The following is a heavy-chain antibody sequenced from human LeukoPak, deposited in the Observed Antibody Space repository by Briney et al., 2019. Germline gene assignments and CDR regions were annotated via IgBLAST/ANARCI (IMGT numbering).Heavy chain of an antibody. V-gene: IGHV4-61*02. J-gene: IGHJ6*03. D-gene: IGHD6-13*01. CDR2: IYTSGST. CDR3: ARDRWVSYMDV. Sequence: SETLSLTCTVSGGSISSGSCYWSWIRQPAGKGLEWIGRIYTSGSTNYNPSLKSRVTISVDTSKNQFSLKLSSVTAADTAVYYCARDRWVSYMDVWGKGTTVTVSS. CDR1: GGSISSGSCY.